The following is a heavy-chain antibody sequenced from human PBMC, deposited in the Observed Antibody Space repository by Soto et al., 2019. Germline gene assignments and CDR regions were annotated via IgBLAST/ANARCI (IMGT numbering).Heavy chain of an antibody. Sequence: SETLSLTCTVSGGSISSSSYYWGWIRQPPGKGLEWFGSIYYSGSTYYNPSLKSRVTISVDTSKNQFSLKLSSVTAADTAVYYCARLELEQWLVLRARHPLRFDPWGQGTLVTVSS. J-gene: IGHJ5*02. CDR2: IYYSGST. CDR3: ARLELEQWLVLRARHPLRFDP. CDR1: GGSISSSSYY. V-gene: IGHV4-39*01. D-gene: IGHD6-19*01.